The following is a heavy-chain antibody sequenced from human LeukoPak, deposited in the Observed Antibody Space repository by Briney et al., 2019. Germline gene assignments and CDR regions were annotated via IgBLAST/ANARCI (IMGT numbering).Heavy chain of an antibody. V-gene: IGHV1-46*01. CDR1: GYTFTSYY. Sequence: GASVKVSCKASGYTFTSYYMHWVRQAPGQGLEWMGIINPSGGSTSYAQKFQGRVTMTRDTSTSTVYMELSSLGSEDTAVYYCARPSIPDDAFDIWGQGTMVTVSS. CDR2: INPSGGST. J-gene: IGHJ3*02. CDR3: ARPSIPDDAFDI. D-gene: IGHD3-3*02.